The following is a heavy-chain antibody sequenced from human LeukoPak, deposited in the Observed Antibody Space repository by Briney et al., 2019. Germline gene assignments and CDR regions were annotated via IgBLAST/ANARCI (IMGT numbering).Heavy chain of an antibody. CDR1: GGSISSSSYY. Sequence: PSETLSLTCTVSGGSISSSSYYWTWIRQPPGKGLEWIGYIYSSGSANYNPSLKSRVIISGDTSKNQISLNLTSVTAADTAVYFCARHRDYYDTWGHGTLVTVSS. V-gene: IGHV4-61*05. D-gene: IGHD3-22*01. CDR3: ARHRDYYDT. CDR2: IYSSGSA. J-gene: IGHJ4*01.